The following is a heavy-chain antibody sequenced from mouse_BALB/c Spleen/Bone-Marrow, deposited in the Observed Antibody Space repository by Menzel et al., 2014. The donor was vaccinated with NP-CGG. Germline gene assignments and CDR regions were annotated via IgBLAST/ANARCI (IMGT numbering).Heavy chain of an antibody. J-gene: IGHJ1*01. CDR2: IWTGGGT. Sequence: QVQLQQSGPGLVAPSQSLSITCTVSGFSLTSYDISWIRQPPGKGLEWLGVIWTGGGTNYNSAFMSRMSISKDNSKSQVFLKMNSLQTDDTAIYYCVRDYYGSYFDVWGAGTTVTVSS. D-gene: IGHD1-1*01. V-gene: IGHV2-9-2*01. CDR3: VRDYYGSYFDV. CDR1: GFSLTSYD.